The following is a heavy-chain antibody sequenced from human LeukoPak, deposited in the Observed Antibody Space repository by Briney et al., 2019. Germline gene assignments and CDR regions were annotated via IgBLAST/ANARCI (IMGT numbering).Heavy chain of an antibody. Sequence: PSETLSLTCTVSGGSISSGGYYWSWIRQPPGKGLEWIGYIYYSGSTNYNPSLKSRVTISVDTSKNRFSLKLSSVTAADTAVYYCARTARDDRNWFDPWGQGTLVTVSS. CDR1: GGSISSGGYY. D-gene: IGHD5-18*01. CDR3: ARTARDDRNWFDP. J-gene: IGHJ5*02. CDR2: IYYSGST. V-gene: IGHV4-61*08.